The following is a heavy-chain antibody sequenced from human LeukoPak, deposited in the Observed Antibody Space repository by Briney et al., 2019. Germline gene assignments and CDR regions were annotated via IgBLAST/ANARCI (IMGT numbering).Heavy chain of an antibody. CDR1: GYIFTSYW. CDR2: IYPGDSDT. V-gene: IGHV5-51*01. CDR3: ARRSGSYFVPYFDY. Sequence: KGGGSLKISCKGSGYIFTSYWIGWVRQVPGKGLEGMGIIYPGDSDTRYSPSFQGQVTIPADKSISTAYLQWSSLKASDTAMYYCARRSGSYFVPYFDYWGQGTLVTVSS. J-gene: IGHJ4*02. D-gene: IGHD1-26*01.